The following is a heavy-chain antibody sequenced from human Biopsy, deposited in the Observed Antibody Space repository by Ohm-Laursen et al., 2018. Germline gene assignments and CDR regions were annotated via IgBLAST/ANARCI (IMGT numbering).Heavy chain of an antibody. CDR3: TREGAGFDN. CDR1: GFTFSASA. J-gene: IGHJ4*02. D-gene: IGHD3-10*01. CDR2: IRSKAKSYAT. V-gene: IGHV3-73*01. Sequence: SLRLSCAASGFTFSASAVHWVRQASGKGLEWVGCIRSKAKSYATAYAASVTGRFTISRDDSKNTTYLQMNSLKTEDTAVYYCTREGAGFDNWGQGTLVTVSS.